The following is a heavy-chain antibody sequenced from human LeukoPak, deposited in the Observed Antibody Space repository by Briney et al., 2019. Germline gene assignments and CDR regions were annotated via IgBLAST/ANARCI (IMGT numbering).Heavy chain of an antibody. J-gene: IGHJ4*02. CDR1: GFTFSSYS. CDR3: AKDKYSYGYRIFDY. CDR2: ISGSGGST. Sequence: GGSLRLSCVASGFTFSSYSMNWVRQAPGKGLEWVSAISGSGGSTYYADSVKGRFTISRDNSKNTLYLQMNSLRAEDTAVYYCAKDKYSYGYRIFDYWGQGTLVTVSS. D-gene: IGHD5-18*01. V-gene: IGHV3-23*01.